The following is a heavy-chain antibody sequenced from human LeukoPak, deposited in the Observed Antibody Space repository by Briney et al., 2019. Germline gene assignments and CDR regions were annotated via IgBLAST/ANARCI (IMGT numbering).Heavy chain of an antibody. CDR3: ARDGAVAGTENWFDP. J-gene: IGHJ5*02. V-gene: IGHV4-30-4*01. Sequence: SETLSLTCTVSGGXISSGDYYWSWIRQPPGKGLEWIGYIYYSGSTYYNPSLKSRVTISVETSKNQFSLKLSSVTAADTAVYYCARDGAVAGTENWFDPWGQGTLVTVSS. CDR2: IYYSGST. D-gene: IGHD6-19*01. CDR1: GGXISSGDYY.